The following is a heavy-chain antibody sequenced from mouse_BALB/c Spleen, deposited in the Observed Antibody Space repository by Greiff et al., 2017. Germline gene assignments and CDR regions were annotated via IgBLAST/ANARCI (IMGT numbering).Heavy chain of an antibody. Sequence: DVMLVESGGGLVQPGGSLKLSCAASGFTFSSYTMSWVRQTPEKRLEWVAYISNGGGSTYYPDTVKGRFTISRDNAKNTLYLQMSSLKSEDTAMCYCARDYYYGSIWYFEVWGAETTVTVSS. V-gene: IGHV5-12-2*01. CDR1: GFTFSSYT. CDR2: ISNGGGST. J-gene: IGHJ1*01. D-gene: IGHD1-1*01. CDR3: ARDYYYGSIWYFEV.